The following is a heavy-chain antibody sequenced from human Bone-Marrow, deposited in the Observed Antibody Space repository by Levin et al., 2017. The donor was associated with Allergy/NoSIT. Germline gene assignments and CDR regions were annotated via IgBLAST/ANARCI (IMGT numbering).Heavy chain of an antibody. Sequence: GGSLRLSCAASGFTFSSYGMHWVRQAPGKGLEWVAVIWYDGSNKYYADSVKGRFTISRDNSKNTLYLQMNSLRAEDTAVYYCARDIAARRFDYWGQGTLVTVSS. CDR3: ARDIAARRFDY. CDR2: IWYDGSNK. V-gene: IGHV3-33*01. D-gene: IGHD6-6*01. CDR1: GFTFSSYG. J-gene: IGHJ4*02.